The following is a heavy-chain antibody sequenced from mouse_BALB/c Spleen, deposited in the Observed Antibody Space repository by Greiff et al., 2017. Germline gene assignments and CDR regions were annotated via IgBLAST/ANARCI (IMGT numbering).Heavy chain of an antibody. CDR2: ISSGSSTI. J-gene: IGHJ4*01. V-gene: IGHV5-17*02. CDR1: GFTFSSFG. Sequence: EVQVVESGGGLVQPGGSRKLSCAASGFTFSSFGMHWVRQAPEKGLEWVAYISSGSSTIYYADTVKGRFTISRDNPKNTLFLQMTSLRSEDTAMYYCARFDYDGPYYAMDYWGQGTSVTVSS. CDR3: ARFDYDGPYYAMDY. D-gene: IGHD2-4*01.